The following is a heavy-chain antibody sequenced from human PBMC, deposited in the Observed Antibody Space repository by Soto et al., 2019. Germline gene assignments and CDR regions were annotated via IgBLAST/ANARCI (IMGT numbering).Heavy chain of an antibody. V-gene: IGHV3-30-3*01. CDR1: GFTFSSYA. Sequence: GGSLRLSCAASGFTFSSYAMHWVRQAPGKGLEWVAVISYDGSNKYYADSVKGRFTISRDNSKNTLYLRMNSLRAEDTAVYYCARDLIAALRYYYGMDVWGQGTTVTVSS. D-gene: IGHD6-13*01. CDR3: ARDLIAALRYYYGMDV. J-gene: IGHJ6*02. CDR2: ISYDGSNK.